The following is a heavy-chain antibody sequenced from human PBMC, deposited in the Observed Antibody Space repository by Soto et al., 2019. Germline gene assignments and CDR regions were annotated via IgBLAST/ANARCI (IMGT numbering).Heavy chain of an antibody. CDR2: IWYDGSNT. Sequence: PGGSLRLSCAASGFTFCSYGIHWFRQAPDKGLEWVAVIWYDGSNTYSADTVECRFTISRDNSKHTLYLQLNSLSAEDTVVYYCARGYHPPFYAYVWGSYRPDYYFDYWGQGTLVTVSS. CDR1: GFTFCSYG. CDR3: ARGYHPPFYAYVWGSYRPDYYFDY. D-gene: IGHD3-16*02. V-gene: IGHV3-33*01. J-gene: IGHJ4*02.